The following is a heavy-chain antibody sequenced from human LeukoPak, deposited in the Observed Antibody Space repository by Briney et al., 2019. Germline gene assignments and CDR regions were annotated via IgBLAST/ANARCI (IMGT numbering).Heavy chain of an antibody. CDR3: AFKGAAGLY. J-gene: IGHJ4*02. CDR1: RFTFSRYA. V-gene: IGHV3-23*01. Sequence: PGGSLRLSCAASRFTFSRYAMSWVRQAPGRGLEWVSALSGSGDSTYYADSVKGRFTISRDNSKNTLYLQMSSLRAEDTAVYYCAFKGAAGLYWGQGTLVTVSS. D-gene: IGHD4/OR15-4a*01. CDR2: LSGSGDST.